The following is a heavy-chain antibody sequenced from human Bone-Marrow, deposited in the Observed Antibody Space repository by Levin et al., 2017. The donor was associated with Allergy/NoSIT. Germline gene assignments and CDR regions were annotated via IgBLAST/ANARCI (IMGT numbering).Heavy chain of an antibody. J-gene: IGHJ4*02. CDR2: ISSTGTI. D-gene: IGHD3-10*01. V-gene: IGHV4-4*07. CDR3: ARENGGGRPFDY. Sequence: PGGSLRLSCTVSSDSFSSYYWTWIRQPAGKALEWIGRISSTGTIHYNPSLKSRVTVSVDTSSNQFSLKLTSVTAADTAVYYCARENGGGRPFDYWGQGTPVTVSS. CDR1: SDSFSSYY.